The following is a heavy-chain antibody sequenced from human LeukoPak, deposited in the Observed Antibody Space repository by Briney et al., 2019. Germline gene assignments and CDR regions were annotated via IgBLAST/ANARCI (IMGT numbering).Heavy chain of an antibody. J-gene: IGHJ4*02. CDR1: GFTFTNYA. V-gene: IGHV3-23*01. D-gene: IGHD4-17*01. CDR3: AKADYGDYAFDY. CDR2: ITYSGADT. Sequence: GGSLRLSCAASGFTFTNYAMSWVRQAPGKGLEWVSAITYSGADTYYADSVKGRFTISRDRSKSTLYLQMSSLRADDTAVYYCAKADYGDYAFDYWGQGTLVTVSS.